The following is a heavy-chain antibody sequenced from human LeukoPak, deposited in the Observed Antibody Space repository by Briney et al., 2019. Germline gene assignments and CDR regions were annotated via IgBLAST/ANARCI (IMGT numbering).Heavy chain of an antibody. CDR1: GGSVSSTTYY. J-gene: IGHJ4*02. CDR2: IDYSGST. CDR3: ARAPSMSRTDF. Sequence: SETLSVTCTVSGGSVSSTTYYWSWIRQPPGKGLEWIGYIDYSGSTNYNPSLKSRVTISVDTSKNQFSLNLTSVTAADTAVYYCARAPSMSRTDFWGQGTLVTVSS. V-gene: IGHV4-61*01.